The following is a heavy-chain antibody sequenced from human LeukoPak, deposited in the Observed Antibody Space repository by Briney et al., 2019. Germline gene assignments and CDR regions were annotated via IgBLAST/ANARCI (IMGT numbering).Heavy chain of an antibody. CDR2: INPNSGGT. CDR3: APEYYYDSSGYYYSLAY. Sequence: ASVKVSCKASGYTFTGYYMHWVRQAPGQGLVWMGWINPNSGGTNYAQKFQGRVTMTRDTSISTAYMELSRLRSDDTAVYYCAPEYYYDSSGYYYSLAYWGQGTLVTVSS. J-gene: IGHJ4*02. D-gene: IGHD3-22*01. CDR1: GYTFTGYY. V-gene: IGHV1-2*02.